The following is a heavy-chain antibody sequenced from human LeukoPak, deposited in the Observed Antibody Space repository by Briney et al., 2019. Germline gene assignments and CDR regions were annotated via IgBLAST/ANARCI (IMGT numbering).Heavy chain of an antibody. CDR2: IISDGSSA. D-gene: IGHD4-11*01. CDR3: VRDSNYHPDC. J-gene: IGHJ4*02. CDR1: GFTFKDYW. V-gene: IGHV3-74*01. Sequence: GSLRLSCAASGFTFKDYWMHWVRQVPGKGQVWVARIISDGSSASYADSVKGRFTMSRDNAKNTLYLQMNSLRAEDTAVYYCVRDSNYHPDCWGQGTLVTVSS.